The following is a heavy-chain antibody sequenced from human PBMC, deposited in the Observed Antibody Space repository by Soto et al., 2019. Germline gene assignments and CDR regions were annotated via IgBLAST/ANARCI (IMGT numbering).Heavy chain of an antibody. D-gene: IGHD3-22*01. CDR3: AKDRYYDSSGYYFDAFDI. CDR2: ISYDGSNK. CDR1: GFTFSSYG. Sequence: GGSLRLSCAASGFTFSSYGMHWVRQAPGKGLEWVAVISYDGSNKYYADSVKGRFTISRDNSKNTLYLQMNSLRAEDTAVYYCAKDRYYDSSGYYFDAFDIWGQGTMVTVSS. V-gene: IGHV3-30*18. J-gene: IGHJ3*02.